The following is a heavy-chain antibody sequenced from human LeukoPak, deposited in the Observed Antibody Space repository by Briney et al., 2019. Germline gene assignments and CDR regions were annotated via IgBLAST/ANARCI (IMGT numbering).Heavy chain of an antibody. J-gene: IGHJ4*02. D-gene: IGHD6-13*01. Sequence: GGSLRLFCAASGFTFSDYCMRWIRQAPGKGLEWVSYISSSSSYTNYADSVKGRFTISRDNAKNSLYLQMNSLRAEDTAVYYCAREVAAAGALDYWGQGTLVTVSS. V-gene: IGHV3-11*06. CDR3: AREVAAAGALDY. CDR2: ISSSSSYT. CDR1: GFTFSDYC.